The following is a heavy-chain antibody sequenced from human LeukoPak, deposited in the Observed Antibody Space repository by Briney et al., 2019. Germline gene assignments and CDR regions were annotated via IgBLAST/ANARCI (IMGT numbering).Heavy chain of an antibody. D-gene: IGHD3-3*01. CDR2: IYTSGST. CDR1: GGSISSYY. CDR3: ARSGNPDLGYYYYMDV. V-gene: IGHV4-4*07. J-gene: IGHJ6*03. Sequence: SETLSLTCTVSGGSISSYYWSWIRQPAGKGLEWIGRIYTSGSTNYNPSLKSRVTMSVDTSKNQFSLKLSSVTAADTAVYYCARSGNPDLGYYYYMDVWGKGTTVTVSS.